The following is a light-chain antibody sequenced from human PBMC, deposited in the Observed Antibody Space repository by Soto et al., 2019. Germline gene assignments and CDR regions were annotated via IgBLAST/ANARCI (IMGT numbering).Light chain of an antibody. CDR2: GTY. J-gene: IGKJ2*01. CDR1: QTVNGNY. Sequence: ETVLTQSPGTLSLSPGERATLSCRASQTVNGNYLGWYQQKPGQAPRLLIYGTYSRATGIQDRFSGSGSGTDFTLTIRRLEPEDFVVYYCQQYSSLPHTFGQGTKVDIK. CDR3: QQYSSLPHT. V-gene: IGKV3-20*01.